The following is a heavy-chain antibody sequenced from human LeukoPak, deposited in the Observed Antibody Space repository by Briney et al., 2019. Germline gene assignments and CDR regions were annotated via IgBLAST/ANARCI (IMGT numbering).Heavy chain of an antibody. Sequence: SETLSLTCTVSGGSISSSSYYWGWIRQPPGKGLEWIGSIYYSGSTYYNPSLKSRVTISVDTSKNQFSLKLSSVTAADTAVYYCERHEHSSSWIQKYYYYYYMDVWGKGTTVTASS. CDR3: ERHEHSSSWIQKYYYYYYMDV. CDR2: IYYSGST. D-gene: IGHD6-13*01. J-gene: IGHJ6*03. CDR1: GGSISSSSYY. V-gene: IGHV4-39*01.